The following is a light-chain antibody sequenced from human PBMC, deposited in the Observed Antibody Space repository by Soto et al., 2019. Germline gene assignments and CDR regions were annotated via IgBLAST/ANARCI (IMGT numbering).Light chain of an antibody. V-gene: IGKV1-39*01. CDR3: QQSYSSPYT. CDR2: AAS. J-gene: IGKJ2*01. Sequence: DIQMTHSPSSLSASVGDRVTITCRASQSISTYLNWYQQKPGKAPKLLIYAASTLQSGVPSMFSGSGSGTDFTLTISSLQPEDFATYYCQQSYSSPYTLGPGTKLEIK. CDR1: QSISTY.